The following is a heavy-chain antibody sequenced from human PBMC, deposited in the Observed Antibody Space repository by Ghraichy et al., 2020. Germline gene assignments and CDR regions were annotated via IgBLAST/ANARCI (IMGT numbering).Heavy chain of an antibody. J-gene: IGHJ5*02. CDR2: ISSSSSTI. CDR1: GFTFSSYS. D-gene: IGHD3-22*01. CDR3: ARGQSYYYLNWFDP. V-gene: IGHV3-48*02. Sequence: GGSLRLSCAASGFTFSSYSMNWVRQAPGKGLEWVSYISSSSSTIYYADSVKGRFTISRDNAKNSLYLQMNSLRDEDTAVYYCARGQSYYYLNWFDPWGQGTLVTVSS.